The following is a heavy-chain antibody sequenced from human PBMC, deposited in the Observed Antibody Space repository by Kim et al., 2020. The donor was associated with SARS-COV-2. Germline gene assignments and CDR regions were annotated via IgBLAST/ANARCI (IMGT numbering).Heavy chain of an antibody. J-gene: IGHJ4*02. CDR1: GFTFSNYA. Sequence: GGSLRLSCAASGFTFSNYAMSWVRQAPGKGLEWVSAISGSGDTIYYANSVKGRFTISRDNSKNTLYLQMNSLRAEDTAVYYCAKREVMVRGVIIIGYFDYWGQGTLVTVSS. CDR3: AKREVMVRGVIIIGYFDY. V-gene: IGHV3-23*01. CDR2: ISGSGDTI. D-gene: IGHD3-10*01.